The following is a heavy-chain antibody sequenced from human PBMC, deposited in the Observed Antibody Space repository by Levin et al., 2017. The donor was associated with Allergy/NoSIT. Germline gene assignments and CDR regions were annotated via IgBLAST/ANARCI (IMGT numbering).Heavy chain of an antibody. D-gene: IGHD3-16*02. J-gene: IGHJ4*02. Sequence: GESLKISCAASGFTFSRYSMNWVRQAPGKGLEWVSSISSSSSYIYYADSVKGRFTISRDNAKNSLYLQMNTLRAEDTDVYYCARAENPGSLSAREGFDYWGQGTLVTVSS. CDR2: ISSSSSYI. CDR1: GFTFSRYS. CDR3: ARAENPGSLSAREGFDY. V-gene: IGHV3-21*01.